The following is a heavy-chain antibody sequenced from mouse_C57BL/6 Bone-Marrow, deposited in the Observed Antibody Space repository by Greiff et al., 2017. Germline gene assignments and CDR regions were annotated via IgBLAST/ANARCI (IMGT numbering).Heavy chain of an antibody. CDR2: IDPENGDP. V-gene: IGHV14-4*01. Sequence: EVQLQQSGAELVRPGASVKLSCTASGFNIKDAYMHWVKQRPEQCLEWIGWIDPENGDPAYASKFQGKATITADTSSHTAYLQLSSLTSEDTAVYYCTTEWLLPWFAYWGQGTLVTVSA. J-gene: IGHJ3*01. CDR1: GFNIKDAY. D-gene: IGHD2-3*01. CDR3: TTEWLLPWFAY.